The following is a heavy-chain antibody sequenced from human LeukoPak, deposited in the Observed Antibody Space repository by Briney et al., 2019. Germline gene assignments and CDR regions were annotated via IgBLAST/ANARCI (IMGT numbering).Heavy chain of an antibody. CDR1: GYTLTELS. V-gene: IGHV1-24*01. CDR2: FDPEDGET. Sequence: ASVKVSCTVSGYTLTELSMHWVRQAPGKGLEWMGGFDPEDGETIYAQKFQGRVTMTEDTSTDTAYMELSSLRSEDTAVYYCATGYYYDSSGYFDAFDIWGQGTMVTVSS. J-gene: IGHJ3*02. D-gene: IGHD3-22*01. CDR3: ATGYYYDSSGYFDAFDI.